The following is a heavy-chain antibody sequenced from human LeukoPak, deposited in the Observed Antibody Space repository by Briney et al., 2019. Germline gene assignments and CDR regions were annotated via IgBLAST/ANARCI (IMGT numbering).Heavy chain of an antibody. Sequence: PGGSLRLSCAASGFTVSSNYMSWVRQAPGKGLEWVSGIYSGGSTYYADSVKGRFTISRDNSKNTLYLQMNSLRDEDTAVYYCASPYRDNCSSTSCYIYYYYGMDVWGQGTTVTVSS. CDR2: IYSGGST. CDR1: GFTVSSNY. D-gene: IGHD2-2*01. J-gene: IGHJ6*02. V-gene: IGHV3-66*01. CDR3: ASPYRDNCSSTSCYIYYYYGMDV.